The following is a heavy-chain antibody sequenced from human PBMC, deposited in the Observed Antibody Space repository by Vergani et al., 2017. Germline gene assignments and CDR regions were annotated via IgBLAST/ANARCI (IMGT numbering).Heavy chain of an antibody. J-gene: IGHJ6*02. CDR3: ASAILGYCTNGVCSSEGYYYYGMDV. D-gene: IGHD2-8*01. V-gene: IGHV5-51*03. Sequence: EVQLVESGGGLVQPGESLKISCKGSGYSFTSYWIGWVRQMPGKGLEWMGIIYPGDSDTRYSPSFQGQVTISADKSISTAYLQWSSLKASDTAMYYCASAILGYCTNGVCSSEGYYYYGMDVWGQGTTVTVSS. CDR1: GYSFTSYW. CDR2: IYPGDSDT.